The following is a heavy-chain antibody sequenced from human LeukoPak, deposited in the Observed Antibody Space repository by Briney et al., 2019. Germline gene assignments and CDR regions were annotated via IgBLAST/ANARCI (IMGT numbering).Heavy chain of an antibody. D-gene: IGHD3-16*01. Sequence: GGSLRLSCAASGFTFSSYWMNWARQAPGKGLEWVASINHDGNVNYYVDSVKGRFTISRDNAKNSLYLQMSNLRAEDTAVYSCARGGGLDVWGQGATVTVSS. CDR3: ARGGGLDV. J-gene: IGHJ6*02. CDR1: GFTFSSYW. CDR2: INHDGNVN. V-gene: IGHV3-7*03.